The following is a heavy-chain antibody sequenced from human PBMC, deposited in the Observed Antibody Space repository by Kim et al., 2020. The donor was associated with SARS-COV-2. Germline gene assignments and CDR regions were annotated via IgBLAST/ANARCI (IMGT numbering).Heavy chain of an antibody. Sequence: GGSLRLSCAASGFTFSSYAMSWVRQAPGKGLEWVSAISCGGSSTYYADSVKGRFTISRDNSKNTLYLQMNSLRAEDTAVYYCAKSVTPTSFVVVIDYYYYCGRDVWGQETTVTVSS. J-gene: IGHJ6*01. D-gene: IGHD3-3*01. CDR2: ISCGGSST. CDR3: AKSVTPTSFVVVIDYYYYCGRDV. CDR1: GFTFSSYA. V-gene: IGHV3-23*01.